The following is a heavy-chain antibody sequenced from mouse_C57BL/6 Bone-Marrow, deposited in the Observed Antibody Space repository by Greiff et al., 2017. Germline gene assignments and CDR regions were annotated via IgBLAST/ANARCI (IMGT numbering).Heavy chain of an antibody. CDR3: APYYYGSTWYFDV. CDR1: GFTFSDYG. CDR2: ISSGSSTI. D-gene: IGHD1-1*01. Sequence: EVKLVASGGGLVKPGGSLKLSCAASGFTFSDYGMHWVRQAPEKGLEWVAYISSGSSTIYYADTVKGRFTLSRDNAKNTLFQQMTSLRSEDTAMYYCAPYYYGSTWYFDVWGTGTTVTVSS. V-gene: IGHV5-17*01. J-gene: IGHJ1*03.